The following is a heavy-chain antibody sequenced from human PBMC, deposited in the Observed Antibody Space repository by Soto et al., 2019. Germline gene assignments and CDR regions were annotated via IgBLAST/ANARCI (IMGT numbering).Heavy chain of an antibody. CDR3: ASRRGDFWSGFYYPFDP. CDR1: GFIFSSYS. D-gene: IGHD3-3*01. Sequence: GSLRLSCAASGFIFSSYSMNWVRQAPGKGLEWLSCISSSGNTIFYADSVKGRFTVSRDNAKNSLYLQMNSLRAEDTAVYYCASRRGDFWSGFYYPFDPWGQGTPGHRLL. CDR2: ISSSGNTI. V-gene: IGHV3-48*04. J-gene: IGHJ5*02.